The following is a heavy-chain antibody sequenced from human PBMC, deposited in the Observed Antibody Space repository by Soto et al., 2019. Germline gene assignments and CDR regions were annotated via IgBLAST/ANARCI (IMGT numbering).Heavy chain of an antibody. CDR2: ISSSSSYI. J-gene: IGHJ6*02. Sequence: KTGGSLRLSCAASGFTFNSYSMNWVRQAPGKGLEWVSSISSSSSYIYYADSVKGRFTISRDNAKNSLYLQMNSLRAEDTAVYYCARDQPPGGYYGMDVWGQGTTVTVSS. CDR3: ARDQPPGGYYGMDV. D-gene: IGHD2-2*01. V-gene: IGHV3-21*01. CDR1: GFTFNSYS.